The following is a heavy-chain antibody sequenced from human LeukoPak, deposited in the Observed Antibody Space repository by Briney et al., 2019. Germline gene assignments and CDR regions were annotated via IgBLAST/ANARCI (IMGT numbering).Heavy chain of an antibody. CDR2: INHSGST. CDR1: GGSFSGYY. V-gene: IGHV4-34*01. Sequence: PSETLSLTCAVYGGSFSGYYWSWIRQPPGKGLEWIREINHSGSTNYNPSLKSRVTISVDTSKNQFSLKLSSVTAADTAVYYCARASRRTYGSGNYWGQGTLVTVSS. J-gene: IGHJ4*02. D-gene: IGHD3-10*01. CDR3: ARASRRTYGSGNY.